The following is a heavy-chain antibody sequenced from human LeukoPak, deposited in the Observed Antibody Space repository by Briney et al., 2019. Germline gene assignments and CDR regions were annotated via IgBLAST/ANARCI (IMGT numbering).Heavy chain of an antibody. Sequence: PGGSLRLSCAASGFTFSSHWMHWVRQAPGKGLVWVSRINSDGSSTSYADSVKGRFTISRDNAKNTLYLQMNSLRAEDTAVYYCARVDFWSGYTLDYWGQGTLVTVSS. CDR3: ARVDFWSGYTLDY. CDR1: GFTFSSHW. CDR2: INSDGSST. J-gene: IGHJ4*02. D-gene: IGHD3-3*01. V-gene: IGHV3-74*01.